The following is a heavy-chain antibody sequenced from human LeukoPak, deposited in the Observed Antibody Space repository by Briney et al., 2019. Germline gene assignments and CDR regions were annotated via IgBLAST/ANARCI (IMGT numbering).Heavy chain of an antibody. Sequence: QTGGSLRLSCAASGFTFSSYAMSWVRQAPGKGLEWVSAISGSGGSTYYADSVKGRFTISRDNSKNTLYLQMNSLRAEDTAVYYCAKGSYYDYVWGSYPIDYWGQGTLVTVSS. J-gene: IGHJ4*02. CDR2: ISGSGGST. CDR3: AKGSYYDYVWGSYPIDY. D-gene: IGHD3-16*02. CDR1: GFTFSSYA. V-gene: IGHV3-23*01.